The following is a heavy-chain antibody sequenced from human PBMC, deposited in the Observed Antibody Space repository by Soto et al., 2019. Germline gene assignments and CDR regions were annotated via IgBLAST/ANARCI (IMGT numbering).Heavy chain of an antibody. Sequence: GASVKVSCKASGYTFTSYGISWVRQAPGQGLEWMGWISAYNGNTNYAQKLQGRVTMTTDTSTSTAYMELRSLRSDDTAVYYCARGVVPAATIPGTYYYYGMDVWGQGTTVTVSS. D-gene: IGHD2-2*01. CDR1: GYTFTSYG. CDR2: ISAYNGNT. V-gene: IGHV1-18*01. CDR3: ARGVVPAATIPGTYYYYGMDV. J-gene: IGHJ6*02.